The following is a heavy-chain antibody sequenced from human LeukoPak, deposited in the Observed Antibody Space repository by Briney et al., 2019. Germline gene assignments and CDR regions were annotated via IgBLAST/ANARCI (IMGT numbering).Heavy chain of an antibody. CDR3: AKGRITIFLFDP. CDR2: ISGSGGST. D-gene: IGHD3-9*01. CDR1: GFTFSTYS. V-gene: IGHV3-23*01. Sequence: GGSLRLSCAASGFTFSTYSMSWVRRAPGKGLEWVSAISGSGGSTYYADSVKGRFTISRDNSKNTLYLQMNSLRAEDTAVYYCAKGRITIFLFDPWGQGTLVTVSS. J-gene: IGHJ5*02.